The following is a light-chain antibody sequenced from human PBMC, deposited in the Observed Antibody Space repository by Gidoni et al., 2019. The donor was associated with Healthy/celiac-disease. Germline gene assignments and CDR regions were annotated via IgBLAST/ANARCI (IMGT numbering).Light chain of an antibody. CDR1: QSISSW. CDR3: QQYNSYSRT. V-gene: IGKV1-5*01. CDR2: AAA. Sequence: IQVTQSPSTLSASVGDRVTITCRSSQSISSWLAWYQQKPGKAPKLLIDAAASLEIGVPSRFSGSGSGTEFTLTISSLQPDDFATYYCQQYNSYSRTFGQGTKLEIK. J-gene: IGKJ2*02.